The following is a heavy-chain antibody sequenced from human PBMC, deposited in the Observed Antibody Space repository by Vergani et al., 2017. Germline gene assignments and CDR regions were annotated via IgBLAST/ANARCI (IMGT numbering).Heavy chain of an antibody. CDR2: INTNTGNP. J-gene: IGHJ4*02. Sequence: QVQLVQSGSELKKPGASVKVSCKASGYTFTTYAMNWVRQAPGQGLEWMGWINTNTGNPTYAPGFTGRFVFSLDTSVNTAYLEISGLKPDDTAVYYCVRGAVSAFFDYWGQGTLVTVSS. CDR3: VRGAVSAFFDY. D-gene: IGHD2-21*02. V-gene: IGHV7-4-1*02. CDR1: GYTFTTYA.